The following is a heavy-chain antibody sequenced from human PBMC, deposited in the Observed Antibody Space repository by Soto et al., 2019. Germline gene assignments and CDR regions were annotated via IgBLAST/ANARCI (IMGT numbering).Heavy chain of an antibody. V-gene: IGHV4-31*03. CDR3: SRGILV. D-gene: IGHD5-18*01. CDR2: IPYGGST. Sequence: QVQLQESGPGLVKPSQTLSLTCTVSGGSINSGGYCWSWIRQHPGKGLDWIGCIPYGGSTSYNPSLKSRVTISVDTSKNQFSLRLTSVTAADTAVYYCSRGILVWGQGALIPVSS. CDR1: GGSINSGGYC. J-gene: IGHJ4*02.